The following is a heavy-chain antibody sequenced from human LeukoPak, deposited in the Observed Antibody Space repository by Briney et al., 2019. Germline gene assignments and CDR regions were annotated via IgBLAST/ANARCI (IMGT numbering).Heavy chain of an antibody. J-gene: IGHJ3*02. V-gene: IGHV1-69*05. D-gene: IGHD3-22*01. CDR3: ARDRGRTFTMIEPDAFDI. Sequence: SVKVSCKASGGTFSSYAISWVRQAPGQGLEWMGGIIPIFGTANYAQKFQGRITITTDESTSTAYMELSSLRSEDTAVYYCARDRGRTFTMIEPDAFDIWGQGTMVTVSS. CDR2: IIPIFGTA. CDR1: GGTFSSYA.